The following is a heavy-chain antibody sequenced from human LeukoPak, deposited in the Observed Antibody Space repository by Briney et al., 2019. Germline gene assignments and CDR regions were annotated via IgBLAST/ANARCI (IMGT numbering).Heavy chain of an antibody. V-gene: IGHV3-23*01. CDR3: AKEYRFSSISDC. J-gene: IGHJ4*02. CDR2: MSGGGGT. D-gene: IGHD6-6*01. CDR1: GFTFSTYT. Sequence: GGSLRLSCAASGFTFSTYTMTWVRQAPGKGLEWVSSMSGGGGTFYSDSVKGRFTISRDNSKNTLYLQMNSLRAEDTAVYYCAKEYRFSSISDCWGQGTLVTVSS.